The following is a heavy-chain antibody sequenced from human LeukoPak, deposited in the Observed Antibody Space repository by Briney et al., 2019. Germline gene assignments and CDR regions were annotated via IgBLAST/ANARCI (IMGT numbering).Heavy chain of an antibody. J-gene: IGHJ4*02. CDR2: MNPNSGNT. CDR3: ARGFSVFGVVTEYFDY. D-gene: IGHD3-3*01. V-gene: IGHV1-8*03. CDR1: GYTFTSYD. Sequence: ASVKVSCKAPGYTFTSYDINWVRQATGQGLEWMGWMNPNSGNTGYAQKFQGRVTITRNTSISTAYMELSSLRSEDTAVYYCARGFSVFGVVTEYFDYWGQGTLVTVSS.